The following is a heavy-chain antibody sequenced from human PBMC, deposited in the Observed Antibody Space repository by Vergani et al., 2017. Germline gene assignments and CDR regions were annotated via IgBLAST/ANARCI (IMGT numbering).Heavy chain of an antibody. V-gene: IGHV3-23*01. J-gene: IGHJ6*02. D-gene: IGHD2-21*02. CDR3: VKGLLFHYGMDV. Sequence: EVQLLESGGGLVQPGGSLRLSCAASGFTFSSYAMSWVRQAPGKGLEWVSAISSNGGSTYYADSVKGRFTISRDNSKNTLYLQMSSLRAEDTAVYYCVKGLLFHYGMDVWGQGTTVTVSS. CDR2: ISSNGGST. CDR1: GFTFSSYA.